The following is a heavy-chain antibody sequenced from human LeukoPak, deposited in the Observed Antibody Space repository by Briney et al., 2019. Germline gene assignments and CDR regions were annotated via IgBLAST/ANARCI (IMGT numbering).Heavy chain of an antibody. Sequence: GGSLRLSCAAPGFTFSSFGMSWVRQAPGKGLEWVAAISGSGGTTHYADSVKGRFTISRDNSKNTLYLQMNSLRAEDTAVYYCAKGGIAVASTSYYYYMDVWGKGTTVTSSS. CDR2: ISGSGGTT. D-gene: IGHD6-19*01. CDR1: GFTFSSFG. J-gene: IGHJ6*03. V-gene: IGHV3-23*01. CDR3: AKGGIAVASTSYYYYMDV.